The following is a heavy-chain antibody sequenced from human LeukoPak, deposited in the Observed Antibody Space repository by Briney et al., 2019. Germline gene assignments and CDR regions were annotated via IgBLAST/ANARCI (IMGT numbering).Heavy chain of an antibody. D-gene: IGHD3-16*01. CDR2: LYYSGSS. V-gene: IGHV4-39*01. Sequence: SETLSLTCTVSGGSITSGSYWGWVRQPPGEGLEWIASLYYSGSSYYSPSLMSRVAISEDTSRNQFSLKLKSVTAADTAVYYCARGSGGVYFYYMDVWGKGTPATVSS. CDR1: GGSITSGSY. CDR3: ARGSGGVYFYYMDV. J-gene: IGHJ6*03.